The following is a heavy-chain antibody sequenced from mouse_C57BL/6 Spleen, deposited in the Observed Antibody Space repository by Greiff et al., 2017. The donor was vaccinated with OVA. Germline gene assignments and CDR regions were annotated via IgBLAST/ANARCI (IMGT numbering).Heavy chain of an antibody. CDR2: IHPSDSDT. V-gene: IGHV1-74*01. CDR1: GYTFTSYW. CDR3: AIEYAPFAY. Sequence: QVQLKQPGAELVKPGASVKVSCKASGYTFTSYWMHWVKQRPGQGLEWIGRIHPSDSDTNYNQKFKGKATLTVDKSSSTAYMQLSSLTSEDAAVYYCAIEYAPFAYWGQGTLVTVSA. D-gene: IGHD5-2*01. J-gene: IGHJ3*01.